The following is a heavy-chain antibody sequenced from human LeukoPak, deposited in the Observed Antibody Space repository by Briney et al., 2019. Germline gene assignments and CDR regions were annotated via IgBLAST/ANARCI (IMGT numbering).Heavy chain of an antibody. CDR1: GYTFTTYG. CDR2: ISVHSGNT. J-gene: IGHJ3*02. Sequence: ASVKVSCKASGYTFTTYGITWVRQAPGQGLEWMGRISVHSGNTNYAQKVQGRVTMTTDTSTNTAYMELRSLRSDDTAVYYCARDAGSDAFDIWGQGTMVTVSS. V-gene: IGHV1-18*01. CDR3: ARDAGSDAFDI. D-gene: IGHD2-15*01.